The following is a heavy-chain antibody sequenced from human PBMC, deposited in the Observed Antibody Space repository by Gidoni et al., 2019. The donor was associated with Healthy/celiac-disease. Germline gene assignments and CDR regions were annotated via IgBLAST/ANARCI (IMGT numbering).Heavy chain of an antibody. CDR2: IYSGGSK. V-gene: IGHV3-66*01. J-gene: IGHJ3*02. CDR1: GFTFSSNY. Sequence: EVQLVESGGGLVQPGGSLGLSCAASGFTFSSNYMSWFRQAPGKGMEWVSVIYSGGSKYSADSVKGRFTISRDNSTNTLYLQMNGLRAGDTAVYYCASRDVVVAAIAFDIWGQGTMVTVSS. D-gene: IGHD2-15*01. CDR3: ASRDVVVAAIAFDI.